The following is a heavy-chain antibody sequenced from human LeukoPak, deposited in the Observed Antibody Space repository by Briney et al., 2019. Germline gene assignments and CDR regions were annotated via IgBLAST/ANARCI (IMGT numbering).Heavy chain of an antibody. D-gene: IGHD2-2*01. CDR3: ARSYCSSTTCYAVGAFDV. Sequence: PSETLSLTCTVSGGSLSRSDYYWGWVRQPPGKGLEWIGSISYSGSTYYNPSLKSRVTMFVDMSNNQFSLKLRSVTAADTAVYYCARSYCSSTTCYAVGAFDVWGQGTMVTVSS. V-gene: IGHV4-39*01. CDR2: ISYSGST. CDR1: GGSLSRSDYY. J-gene: IGHJ3*01.